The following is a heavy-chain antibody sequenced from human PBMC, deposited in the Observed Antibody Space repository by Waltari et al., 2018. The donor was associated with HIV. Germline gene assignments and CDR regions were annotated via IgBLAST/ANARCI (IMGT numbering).Heavy chain of an antibody. CDR1: GGTFSDYA. CDR2: IIPIFGTA. D-gene: IGHD3-10*01. J-gene: IGHJ6*02. CDR3: ARGSPEYPGRELVDV. Sequence: QVQLVQSGAEVKKPGSSVKVSCKASGGTFSDYAIRWVRQAPGQGLEWMGAIIPIFGTANDAQRFQGRVTITADESTSTAYMELNSLRSEDTAVYYCARGSPEYPGRELVDVWGQGTTVTVSS. V-gene: IGHV1-69*12.